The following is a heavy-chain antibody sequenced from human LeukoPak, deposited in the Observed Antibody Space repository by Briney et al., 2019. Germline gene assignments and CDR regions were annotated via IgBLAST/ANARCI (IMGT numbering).Heavy chain of an antibody. D-gene: IGHD4/OR15-4a*01. V-gene: IGHV5-51*01. CDR3: ARHYRGPPRGGDNYFDP. CDR1: GYSFTNYW. Sequence: GESLKISCKGSGYSFTNYWVGWVRQMPGKGLEWMGIIYPSDSDTRYSPSFQGQVTISADKSINTAYLQWSSLKASDTAIYYCARHYRGPPRGGDNYFDPWGQGTLVTVSS. CDR2: IYPSDSDT. J-gene: IGHJ5*02.